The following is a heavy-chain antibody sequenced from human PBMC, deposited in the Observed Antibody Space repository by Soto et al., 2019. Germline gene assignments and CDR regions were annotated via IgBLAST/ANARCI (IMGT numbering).Heavy chain of an antibody. J-gene: IGHJ4*02. D-gene: IGHD6-13*01. V-gene: IGHV3-66*01. CDR1: GFTVSSNY. CDR2: IYGAAST. Sequence: EVQLVESGGGLVQPGGSLRLSCAASGFTVSSNYMNWVRQAPGKGLEWVSIIYGAASTYYAASVKGRFTISRDNSKNTLYLQMNSLRAEDTAVYYCARDGPSRSRYYFDYWGQGTLVTVSS. CDR3: ARDGPSRSRYYFDY.